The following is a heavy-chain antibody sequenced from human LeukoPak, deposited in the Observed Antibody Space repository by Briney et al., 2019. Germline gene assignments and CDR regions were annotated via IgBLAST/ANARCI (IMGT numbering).Heavy chain of an antibody. CDR3: ARGRGDGYNYGYYYYMDV. CDR2: MNPNSGNT. D-gene: IGHD5-24*01. Sequence: GASVKVSCKASGYTFTSYDINWVRQATGQGLEWMGWMNPNSGNTGYAQKFQGRVTITRNTSISTAYMELSSLRSEDTAVYYCARGRGDGYNYGYYYYMDVWGKGTTVTVSS. V-gene: IGHV1-8*03. J-gene: IGHJ6*03. CDR1: GYTFTSYD.